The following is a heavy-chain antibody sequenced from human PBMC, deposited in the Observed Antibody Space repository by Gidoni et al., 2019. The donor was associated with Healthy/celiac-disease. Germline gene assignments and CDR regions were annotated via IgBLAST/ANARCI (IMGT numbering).Heavy chain of an antibody. D-gene: IGHD3-22*01. V-gene: IGHV4-59*01. J-gene: IGHJ4*02. CDR1: GGSISSYY. Sequence: QVQLQESGPGLVKPSETLSLTCTVSGGSISSYYWSWIRQPPGKGLEWIGYIYYSGSTNYNPSLKSRVTISVDTSKNQFSLKLSSVTAADTAVYYCARLDYDSSGYPDYWGQGTLVTVSS. CDR2: IYYSGST. CDR3: ARLDYDSSGYPDY.